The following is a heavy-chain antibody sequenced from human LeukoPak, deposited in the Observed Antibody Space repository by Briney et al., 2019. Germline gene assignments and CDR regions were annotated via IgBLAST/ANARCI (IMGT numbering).Heavy chain of an antibody. D-gene: IGHD2-2*01. J-gene: IGHJ6*02. Sequence: ASVKVSCKASGGTFSSYAISWVRQAPGQGLEWMGGIIPIFGTANYAQKFQGRVTVTADESTSTAYMELSSLRSEDTAVYYCARSATVPPKDYGMDVWGQGTTVTVSS. CDR2: IIPIFGTA. V-gene: IGHV1-69*13. CDR3: ARSATVPPKDYGMDV. CDR1: GGTFSSYA.